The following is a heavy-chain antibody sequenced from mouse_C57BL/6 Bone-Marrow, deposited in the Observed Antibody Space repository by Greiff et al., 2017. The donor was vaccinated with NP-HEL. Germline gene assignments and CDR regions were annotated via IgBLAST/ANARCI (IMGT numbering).Heavy chain of an antibody. D-gene: IGHD1-1*01. Sequence: DVKLVESEGGLVQPGSSMKLSCTASGFTFSDYYMAWVRQVPEKGLEWVANINYDGSSTYYLDSLKSRFIISSDNAKNILYLQMSSLKSEDTATYYCARASYGRGYYFDYWGQGTTLTVSS. CDR2: INYDGSST. CDR3: ARASYGRGYYFDY. J-gene: IGHJ2*01. CDR1: GFTFSDYY. V-gene: IGHV5-16*01.